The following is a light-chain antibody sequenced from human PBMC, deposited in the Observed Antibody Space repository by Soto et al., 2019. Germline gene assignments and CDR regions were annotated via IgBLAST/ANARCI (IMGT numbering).Light chain of an antibody. CDR2: GAS. J-gene: IGKJ4*01. Sequence: IVLTQSPATLSVYLGEGVTLSCRASQSIRGDLAWYQQKPGQTPRLLIYGASTRATGVPARFSGSGSGTEFTLTISSLQSEDSAVYYCQQFNNWPLTFGGGTKVDIK. V-gene: IGKV3-15*01. CDR3: QQFNNWPLT. CDR1: QSIRGD.